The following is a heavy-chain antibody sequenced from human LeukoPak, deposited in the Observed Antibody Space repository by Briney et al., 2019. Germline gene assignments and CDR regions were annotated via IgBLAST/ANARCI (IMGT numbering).Heavy chain of an antibody. CDR1: GGSISSSSSY. CDR3: ARDRGVLEFGNYYYYMDV. J-gene: IGHJ6*03. Sequence: ETLSLTCSVSGGSISSSSSYWGWIRQPPGKGLEWVSVIYSGGSTYYADSVKGRFTISRDNSKNTLYLQMNSLRAEDTAVYYCARDRGVLEFGNYYYYMDVWGKGTTVTISS. V-gene: IGHV3-53*01. D-gene: IGHD3-3*01. CDR2: IYSGGST.